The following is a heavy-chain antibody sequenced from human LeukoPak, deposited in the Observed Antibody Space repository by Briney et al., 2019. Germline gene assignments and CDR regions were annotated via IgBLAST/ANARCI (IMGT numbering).Heavy chain of an antibody. CDR2: IYYSGST. V-gene: IGHV4-59*01. Sequence: SETLSLTCTVSGGSISSYYWSWIRQPPGKGLEWIEYIYYSGSTNYNPSLKSRVTISVDTSKNQFSLKLSSVTAADTAVYYCAAYSGYELDWFDPWGQGTLVTVSS. J-gene: IGHJ5*02. D-gene: IGHD5-12*01. CDR3: AAYSGYELDWFDP. CDR1: GGSISSYY.